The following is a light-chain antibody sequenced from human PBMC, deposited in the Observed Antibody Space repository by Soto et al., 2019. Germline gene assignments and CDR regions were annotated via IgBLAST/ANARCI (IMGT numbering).Light chain of an antibody. CDR1: QSVSSY. V-gene: IGKV3-11*01. CDR3: QQRSDWPST. CDR2: DAS. Sequence: EIVLTQSPATLSLSPGDRATLSCRASQSVSSYLAWYQQKPGQAPRLLIYDASNRAAGIPARFSGSGSGTDVTLAITSLEPEDVAVYYCQQRSDWPSTFGGGTKVEIK. J-gene: IGKJ4*01.